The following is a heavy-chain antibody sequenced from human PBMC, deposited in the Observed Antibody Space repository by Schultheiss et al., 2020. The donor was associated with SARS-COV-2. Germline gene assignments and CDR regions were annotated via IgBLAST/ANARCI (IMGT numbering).Heavy chain of an antibody. CDR3: ARLAYSSSVFYDY. Sequence: SQTLSLTCTVSGGSISSGGYYWSWIRQHPGKGLEWIGYIYYSGSTNYNPSLKSRVTISVDKSKNQFSLKLSSVTAADTAVYYCARLAYSSSVFYDYWGQGTLVTVSS. J-gene: IGHJ4*02. CDR1: GGSISSGGYY. D-gene: IGHD6-6*01. V-gene: IGHV4-31*03. CDR2: IYYSGST.